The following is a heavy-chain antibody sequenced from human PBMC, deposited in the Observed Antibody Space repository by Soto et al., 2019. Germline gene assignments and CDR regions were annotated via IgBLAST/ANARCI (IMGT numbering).Heavy chain of an antibody. CDR2: ISNDGSNK. CDR1: GFTFSSYG. D-gene: IGHD5-18*01. CDR3: AKQARVDWYFDL. Sequence: QVQLVESGGGVVQPGRSLRLSCAASGFTFSSYGMHWVRQAPGKGLEWVAFISNDGSNKYYADSVKGRFTISRDKSKNTLYLQMNSLRAEDTAVYCCAKQARVDWYFDLWGRGTLVTVSS. J-gene: IGHJ2*01. V-gene: IGHV3-30*18.